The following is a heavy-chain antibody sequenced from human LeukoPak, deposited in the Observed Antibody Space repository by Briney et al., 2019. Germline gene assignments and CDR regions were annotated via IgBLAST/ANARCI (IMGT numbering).Heavy chain of an antibody. Sequence: SETLSLTCAVSGGSIGSGGYSWSWIRQPPGKGLEWIGYIYHSGSTYYNPSLKSRVTISVDRSKNQFSLKLSSVTAADTAVYYCARAHRNYCSGGSCYGGWFDPWGQGTLVTVSS. CDR2: IYHSGST. J-gene: IGHJ5*02. D-gene: IGHD2-15*01. CDR3: ARAHRNYCSGGSCYGGWFDP. V-gene: IGHV4-30-2*01. CDR1: GGSIGSGGYS.